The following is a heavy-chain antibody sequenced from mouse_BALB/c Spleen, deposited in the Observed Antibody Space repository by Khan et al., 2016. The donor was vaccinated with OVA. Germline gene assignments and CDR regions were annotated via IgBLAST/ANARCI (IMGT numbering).Heavy chain of an antibody. CDR2: ISSSGDYI. CDR1: GFTFSTYA. J-gene: IGHJ3*01. V-gene: IGHV5-9-3*01. Sequence: EVELVESGGDLVRPGGSLKLSCSASGFTFSTYAMSWVRQTPEKRLEWVATISSSGDYIHYPDSVKGRFNISRDTAKNTLYLQMSSLRSEDTAKYYSASHNYGPFAYWGQGTLVTVSA. CDR3: ASHNYGPFAY. D-gene: IGHD1-1*01.